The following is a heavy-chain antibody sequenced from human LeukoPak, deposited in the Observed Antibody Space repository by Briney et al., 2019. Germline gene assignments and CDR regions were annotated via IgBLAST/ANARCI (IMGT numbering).Heavy chain of an antibody. CDR2: IYTSGST. CDR1: GGSITSYY. D-gene: IGHD3-3*01. V-gene: IGHV4-4*07. J-gene: IGHJ4*02. Sequence: SETLSLTCTVSGGSITSYYWSWIRQPAGKGLEWIGRIYTSGSTNYNPSLKSRVTMSVDTSKNQFSLKLSSVTAADTAVYYCARGGAVDHFWSGYPRTDENYFDYWGQGTLVTVSS. CDR3: ARGGAVDHFWSGYPRTDENYFDY.